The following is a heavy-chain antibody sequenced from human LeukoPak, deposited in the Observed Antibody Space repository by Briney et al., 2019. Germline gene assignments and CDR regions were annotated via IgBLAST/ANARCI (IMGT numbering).Heavy chain of an antibody. CDR2: ISWNSGSI. D-gene: IGHD1-26*01. Sequence: GRSLRLSCAASGLTFDDYAMHWVRQAPGKGLEWVSGISWNSGSIGYADSVKGRFTISRDNAKNSLYLQMNSLRAEDTAVYYCAKVLYSGSSRAAFDIWGQGTMVTVSS. CDR3: AKVLYSGSSRAAFDI. J-gene: IGHJ3*02. V-gene: IGHV3-9*01. CDR1: GLTFDDYA.